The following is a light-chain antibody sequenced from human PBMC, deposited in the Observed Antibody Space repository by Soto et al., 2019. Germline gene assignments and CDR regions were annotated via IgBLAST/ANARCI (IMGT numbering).Light chain of an antibody. V-gene: IGLV2-8*01. Sequence: QSALTQPPSASGCPGQSVTISCIGTSSDVGGYNYVSWYQQHPGKAPKLMIYEVSKRPSGVPDRFSGSKSGNTASLTVSGLQAEDEADYYCSSYAASNNLGVFGGGTQLTVL. CDR1: SSDVGGYNY. CDR2: EVS. J-gene: IGLJ2*01. CDR3: SSYAASNNLGV.